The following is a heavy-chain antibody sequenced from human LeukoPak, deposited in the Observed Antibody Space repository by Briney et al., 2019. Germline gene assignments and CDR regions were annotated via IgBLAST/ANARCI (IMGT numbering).Heavy chain of an antibody. J-gene: IGHJ4*02. Sequence: GGSLRLSRAASGFTFSSYEMNWVRQAPGKGLEWVSYISSSGSTIYYADSVKGRFTISRDNAKNSLYLQMNSLRAEDTAVYYCARNMVRGVPTFDYWGQGTLVTVSS. CDR3: ARNMVRGVPTFDY. CDR1: GFTFSSYE. D-gene: IGHD3-10*01. V-gene: IGHV3-48*03. CDR2: ISSSGSTI.